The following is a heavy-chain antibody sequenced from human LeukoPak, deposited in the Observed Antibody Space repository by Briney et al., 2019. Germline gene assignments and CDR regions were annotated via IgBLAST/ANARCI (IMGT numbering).Heavy chain of an antibody. Sequence: SETLSLTCAVYGGSFSGYYWSWIRQPPGKGLEWIGEINHSGSTNYNPSLKSRVTISVDTSKNQFSLKLSSVTAADTAVYYCARGSTYYYDSSGYRKTLRFDYWGQGTLVTVSS. CDR3: ARGSTYYYDSSGYRKTLRFDY. D-gene: IGHD3-22*01. CDR1: GGSFSGYY. V-gene: IGHV4-34*01. J-gene: IGHJ4*02. CDR2: INHSGST.